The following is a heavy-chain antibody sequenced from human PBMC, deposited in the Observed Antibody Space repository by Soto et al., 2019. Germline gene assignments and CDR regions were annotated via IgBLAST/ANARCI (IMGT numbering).Heavy chain of an antibody. CDR3: ARPTGYYYGSGNQGWFDP. D-gene: IGHD3-10*01. J-gene: IGHJ5*02. Sequence: ASVKVSCKASGYTFTSYDINWVRQATGQGLEWMGWMNPNSGNTGYAQKFQGRVTMTRNTPISTAYMELSSLRSEDTAVYYCARPTGYYYGSGNQGWFDPWGQGTLVTVSS. CDR1: GYTFTSYD. V-gene: IGHV1-8*01. CDR2: MNPNSGNT.